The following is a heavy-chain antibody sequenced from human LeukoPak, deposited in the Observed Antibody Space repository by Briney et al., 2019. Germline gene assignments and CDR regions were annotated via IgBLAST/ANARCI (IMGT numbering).Heavy chain of an antibody. CDR3: ARGAQQLVLDYYYYYYMDV. Sequence: ASVKVSCKASGNTFSGYYMHWVRQAPGQGLEWMGWINPNSGGTNYAQKFQGRVTMTRDTSISTAYMELSRLRPDDTAVYYCARGAQQLVLDYYYYYYMDVWGKGTTVTVSS. J-gene: IGHJ6*03. V-gene: IGHV1-2*02. CDR2: INPNSGGT. D-gene: IGHD6-13*01. CDR1: GNTFSGYY.